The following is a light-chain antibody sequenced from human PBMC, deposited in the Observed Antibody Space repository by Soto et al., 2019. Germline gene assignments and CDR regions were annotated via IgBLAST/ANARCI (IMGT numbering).Light chain of an antibody. Sequence: DLVMTQSPLSLPVTPGEPASISCRSSQSLLESNGYNYLDWYLQKPGQSPQLLIYLGSNRASGVPDRFSGSGSGRDFTLKISRVEAEDVGVYYCMQAVQTPWAFGQGTKVEIK. CDR2: LGS. CDR3: MQAVQTPWA. J-gene: IGKJ1*01. CDR1: QSLLESNGYNY. V-gene: IGKV2-28*01.